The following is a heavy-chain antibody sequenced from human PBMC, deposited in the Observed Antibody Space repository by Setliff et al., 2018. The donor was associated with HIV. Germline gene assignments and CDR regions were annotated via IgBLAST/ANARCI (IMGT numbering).Heavy chain of an antibody. V-gene: IGHV1-18*01. CDR2: INTHSGYT. D-gene: IGHD5-12*01. Sequence: GASVKVSCKASGYTFNNYGISWVRQAPGQGLEWMGWINTHSGYTNYAQNVQGRVTETMDTSTSTAYMELRSLKSDDTAVYYCARGKTWLRFLDYWGQGTLVTVSS. J-gene: IGHJ4*02. CDR3: ARGKTWLRFLDY. CDR1: GYTFNNYG.